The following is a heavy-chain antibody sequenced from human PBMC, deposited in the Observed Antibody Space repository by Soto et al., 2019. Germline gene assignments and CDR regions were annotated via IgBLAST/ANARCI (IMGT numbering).Heavy chain of an antibody. V-gene: IGHV2-26*01. CDR2: ISSNGGE. D-gene: IGHD3-3*01. CDR1: GFSLSNLRMG. CDR3: ARIVGITIFGVVAGIDY. Sequence: QVTLKESGPVLVKPTETLTLTCTVSGFSLSNLRMGVSWIRQPPGKALEWLAHISSNGGESYSTSLKSRLTISKDTSKSQVVLTMTNMDPMDTGTYYCARIVGITIFGVVAGIDYWGQGTLVTVSS. J-gene: IGHJ4*02.